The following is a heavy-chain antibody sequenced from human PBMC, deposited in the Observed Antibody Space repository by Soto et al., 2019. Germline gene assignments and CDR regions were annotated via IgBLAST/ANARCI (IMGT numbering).Heavy chain of an antibody. CDR3: AKDRRQWLVPSYYFDY. V-gene: IGHV3-23*01. CDR2: ISGSGGST. D-gene: IGHD6-19*01. J-gene: IGHJ4*02. CDR1: GFTFSSYA. Sequence: GGSLRLSCAASGFTFSSYAMSWVRQAPGKGLEWVSAISGSGGSTYYADSVKGRFTISRDNSKNTLYLQMNSLRPEDTAVYYCAKDRRQWLVPSYYFDYWGQGTLVTVSS.